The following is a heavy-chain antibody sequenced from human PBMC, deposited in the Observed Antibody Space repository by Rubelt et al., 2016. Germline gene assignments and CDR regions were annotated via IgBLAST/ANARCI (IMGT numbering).Heavy chain of an antibody. D-gene: IGHD6-6*01. CDR2: IYYSWST. CDR1: GGSISSSSYY. V-gene: IGHV4-39*07. CDR3: ARDSASSSFDY. J-gene: IGHJ4*02. Sequence: QVQLQESGPGLVKPSGTLSLTCAVSGGSISSSSYYWGWIRQPPGKGLEWIGSIYYSWSTYYNPSLKSRVTISVDTSKNQFALKLSSVTAADTAVYYCARDSASSSFDYWGQGTLVTVSS.